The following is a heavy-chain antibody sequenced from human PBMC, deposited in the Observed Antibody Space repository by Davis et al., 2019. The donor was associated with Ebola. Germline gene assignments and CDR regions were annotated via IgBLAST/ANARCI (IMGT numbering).Heavy chain of an antibody. CDR1: GFTFSNYG. CDR2: MSNDGTNE. D-gene: IGHD6-6*01. Sequence: PGGSLRLSCAASGFTFSNYGMHWVRQAPGKGLVWVAVMSNDGTNEYYADSVRGRFAISRDNAGKLLSLQIYSLGAEDTAVYYCARFTIAARTYYYYGMDVWGQGTTVTVSS. V-gene: IGHV3-30*03. J-gene: IGHJ6*02. CDR3: ARFTIAARTYYYYGMDV.